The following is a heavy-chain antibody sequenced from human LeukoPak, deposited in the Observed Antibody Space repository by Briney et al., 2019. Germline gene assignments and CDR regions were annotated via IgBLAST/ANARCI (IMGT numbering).Heavy chain of an antibody. CDR1: VYTFTGYY. J-gene: IGHJ5*02. V-gene: IGHV1-2*02. D-gene: IGHD2-2*02. Sequence: ASVNVSCKASVYTFTGYYMHWVRPAPGQGLEWMGWINPNSGGTNYAQKFQGRVTMTRDTSISTAYMELSRLRSDDTAVYYCAREGCSSTSCYTWGQGTLVTVSS. CDR3: AREGCSSTSCYT. CDR2: INPNSGGT.